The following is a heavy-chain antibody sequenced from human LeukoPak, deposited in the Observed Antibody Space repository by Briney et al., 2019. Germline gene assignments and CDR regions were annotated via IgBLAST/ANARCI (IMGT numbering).Heavy chain of an antibody. CDR3: ARDRGFYGASAFDI. J-gene: IGHJ3*02. CDR2: ISSSSSYI. V-gene: IGHV3-21*01. D-gene: IGHD4-17*01. Sequence: GGSLRLSCAASGFTFSSYSMNWVRQAPGKGLEWVSSISSSSSYIYYADSVKGRFTISRDNAKNSLYLQMNSLRAEDTAVYYCARDRGFYGASAFDIWGQGTMVTISS. CDR1: GFTFSSYS.